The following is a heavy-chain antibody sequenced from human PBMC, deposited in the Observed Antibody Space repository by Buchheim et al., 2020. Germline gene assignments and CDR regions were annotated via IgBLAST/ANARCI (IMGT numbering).Heavy chain of an antibody. CDR2: IDWDDDQ. CDR1: GFSLTSKGLC. Sequence: QVSLRESGPALVKPTQTLTLTCTVSGFSLTSKGLCVNWVRQPPGKGLEWLARIDWDDDQHYTTSLQSRLTIPRDTPQDQVILTMTDMDPVDTASYYCVRERVGYNPTSLVLEYQFFDSWGQG. CDR3: VRERVGYNPTSLVLEYQFFDS. D-gene: IGHD5-24*01. J-gene: IGHJ4*02. V-gene: IGHV2-70*19.